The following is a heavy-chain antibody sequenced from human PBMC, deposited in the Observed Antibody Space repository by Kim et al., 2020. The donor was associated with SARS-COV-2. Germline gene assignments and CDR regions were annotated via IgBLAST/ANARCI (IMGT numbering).Heavy chain of an antibody. J-gene: IGHJ5*02. CDR1: GFTFSSYS. V-gene: IGHV3-48*02. D-gene: IGHD2-15*01. CDR2: ISSSSSTI. CDR3: ARDDCSGGSCYFDP. Sequence: GGSLRLSCAASGFTFSSYSMNWVRQAPGKGLEWVSYISSSSSTIYYADSVKGRFTISRDNAKNSLYLQMNSLRDEDTAVYYCARDDCSGGSCYFDPWGQGTLVTVSS.